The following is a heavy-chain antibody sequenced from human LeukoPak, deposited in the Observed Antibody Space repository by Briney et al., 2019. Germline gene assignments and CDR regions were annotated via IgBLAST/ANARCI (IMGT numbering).Heavy chain of an antibody. CDR1: GYTFTGYY. D-gene: IGHD2-15*01. CDR3: ARVRCSGGSCYSSLNWFDP. CDR2: INPNSGGT. Sequence: ASVKVSCKASGYTFTGYYMHWVRQAPGQGLEWMGRINPNSGGTNYAQKFQGRVTMTRDTSISTAYMELSRLRSDDTAVYYCARVRCSGGSCYSSLNWFDPWGQGTLVTVPS. V-gene: IGHV1-2*06. J-gene: IGHJ5*02.